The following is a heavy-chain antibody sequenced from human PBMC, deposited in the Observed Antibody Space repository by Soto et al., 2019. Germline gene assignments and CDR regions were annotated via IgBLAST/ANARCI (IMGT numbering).Heavy chain of an antibody. CDR3: ARKGTNSSGYYFTFTGANYYYGMDV. V-gene: IGHV1-69*01. CDR1: GGTFSSYA. D-gene: IGHD3-22*01. Sequence: QVQLVQSGAEVKKPGSSVKVSCKASGGTFSSYAISWVRQAPGQGLEWMGGIIPIFGTANYAQKFQGRVTITADESTNTAYMELSSLRSEDTAVYYCARKGTNSSGYYFTFTGANYYYGMDVWGQGTTVTVSS. CDR2: IIPIFGTA. J-gene: IGHJ6*02.